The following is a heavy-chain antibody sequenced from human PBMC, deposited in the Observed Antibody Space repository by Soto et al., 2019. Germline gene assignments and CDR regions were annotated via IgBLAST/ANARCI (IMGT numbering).Heavy chain of an antibody. CDR3: ARVRQVVTYYYFDY. CDR2: IWYDGSNK. Sequence: GGSLRLSCAASGFTFSSYGMHWVRQAPGKGLEWVAVIWYDGSNKYYADSVKGRFTISRDNSKNTLYLQMNSLRAEDTAVYYCARVRQVVTYYYFDYWGQGTLVTVSS. V-gene: IGHV3-33*08. D-gene: IGHD3-22*01. J-gene: IGHJ4*02. CDR1: GFTFSSYG.